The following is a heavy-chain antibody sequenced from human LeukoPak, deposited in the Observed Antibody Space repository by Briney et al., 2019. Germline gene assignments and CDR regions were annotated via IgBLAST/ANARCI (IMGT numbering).Heavy chain of an antibody. CDR3: ARDLAPPTYYDILTGYWKYSSGWYYIDY. V-gene: IGHV1-18*01. J-gene: IGHJ4*02. CDR2: ISAYNGKT. Sequence: ASVKVSCKASGYTFTSYGISWVRQAPGQGLEWMGWISAYNGKTNYAQTLQGRVTMTTDTSTSTAYMELRSLRSDDTAVYYCARDLAPPTYYDILTGYWKYSSGWYYIDYWGQGTLVTVSS. D-gene: IGHD3-9*01. CDR1: GYTFTSYG.